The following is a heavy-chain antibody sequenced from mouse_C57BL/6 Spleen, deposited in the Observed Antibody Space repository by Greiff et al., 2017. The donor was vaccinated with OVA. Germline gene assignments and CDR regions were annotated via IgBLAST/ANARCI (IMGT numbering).Heavy chain of an antibody. J-gene: IGHJ2*01. CDR3: ARENWNYFDY. Sequence: EVKVVESGGGLVKPGGSLKLSCAASGFTFSSYTMSWVRQTPEKRLEWVATISGGGGNTYYPDSVKGRFTISRDNAKNTLYLQMSSLRSEDTALYYCARENWNYFDYWGQGTTLTVSS. D-gene: IGHD4-1*01. CDR2: ISGGGGNT. V-gene: IGHV5-9*01. CDR1: GFTFSSYT.